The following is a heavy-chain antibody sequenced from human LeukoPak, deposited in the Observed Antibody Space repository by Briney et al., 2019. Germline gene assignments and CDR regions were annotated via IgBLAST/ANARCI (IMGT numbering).Heavy chain of an antibody. V-gene: IGHV4-39*01. J-gene: IGHJ5*02. D-gene: IGHD2-2*01. CDR2: IYYSGST. Sequence: SETLSLTCTVSGGSISSSSYYWGWIRQPPGKGLEWIGSIYYSGSTYYNPSLKSRVTISVDTSKNQFSPKLSSVTAADTAVYYCARRYCSSTSCYVAWGQGTLVTVSS. CDR3: ARRYCSSTSCYVA. CDR1: GGSISSSSYY.